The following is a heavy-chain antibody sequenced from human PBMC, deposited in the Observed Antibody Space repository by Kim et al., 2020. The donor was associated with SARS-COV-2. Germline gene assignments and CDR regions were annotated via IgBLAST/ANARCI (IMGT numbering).Heavy chain of an antibody. CDR3: ATVGGNYYG. Sequence: ASVKVSCKASGYTFTGYYMHWVRQAPGQGLEWMGRINPNNGGTDYAQKFQSRVTMTRDTSISTAYMELSRLRADDTAVYYCATVGGNYYGWGPGTVVTVSS. CDR2: INPNNGGT. J-gene: IGHJ4*02. CDR1: GYTFTGYY. V-gene: IGHV1-2*06. D-gene: IGHD3-10*01.